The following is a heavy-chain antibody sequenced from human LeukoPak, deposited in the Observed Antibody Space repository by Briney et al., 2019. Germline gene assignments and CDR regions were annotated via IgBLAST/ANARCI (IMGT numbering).Heavy chain of an antibody. CDR3: ARENVGYCSSTSCPAYYYYYMDV. J-gene: IGHJ6*03. CDR2: INSDGSST. D-gene: IGHD2-2*01. Sequence: GGSLRLSCAASGFTFSSYWMHWVRQAPGKGLVWVSRINSDGSSTSYADSVKGRFTISRDNAKNTLYLQMNSLRAEDTAVYYCARENVGYCSSTSCPAYYYYYMDVWGKGTTVTVSS. V-gene: IGHV3-74*01. CDR1: GFTFSSYW.